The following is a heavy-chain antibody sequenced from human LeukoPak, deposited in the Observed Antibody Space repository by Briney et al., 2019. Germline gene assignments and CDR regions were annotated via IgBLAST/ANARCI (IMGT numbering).Heavy chain of an antibody. CDR2: IYSTGNT. D-gene: IGHD7-27*01. V-gene: IGHV3-66*01. Sequence: VGSLRLSCAASGFTVSYNYMSWVRQAPGKGLEWVSIIYSTGNTYYADSVKGRFTISRDNSKSMLYLQMNSLRAEDTAVYYCARGTAWGLQDHWGQGTLVTVCS. CDR3: ARGTAWGLQDH. J-gene: IGHJ4*02. CDR1: GFTVSYNY.